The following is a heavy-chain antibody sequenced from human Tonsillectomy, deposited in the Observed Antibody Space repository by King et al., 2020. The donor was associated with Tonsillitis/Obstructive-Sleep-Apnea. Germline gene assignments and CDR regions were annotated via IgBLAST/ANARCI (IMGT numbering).Heavy chain of an antibody. J-gene: IGHJ6*03. V-gene: IGHV4-39*01. CDR2: IYYSGST. D-gene: IGHD3-16*01. CDR3: ARGARRYYYYMDG. CDR1: GGSISSSSYY. Sequence: QMQLQESGPGLVKPSETLSLTCTVSGGSISSSSYYWGWIRQPPGKGLEWIGSIYYSGSTYYNPSLKSRVTISVDTSKNQFSLKLSSVTAADTAVYYCARGARRYYYYMDGWGKGTTVTVSS.